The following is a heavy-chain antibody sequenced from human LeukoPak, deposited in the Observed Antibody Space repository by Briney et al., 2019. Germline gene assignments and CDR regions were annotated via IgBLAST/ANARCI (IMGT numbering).Heavy chain of an antibody. J-gene: IGHJ6*03. Sequence: ASVKVSCKASGGTFSRDIINWVRQAPGQGLEWMGGFIPFRGTANYAQKFQGRVTISMDESTTTAYMELSSLRSEDTAVYYCARSNTPLGDWYMDVWGEGTTVTVSS. CDR2: FIPFRGTA. CDR3: ARSNTPLGDWYMDV. V-gene: IGHV1-69*16. D-gene: IGHD3-16*01. CDR1: GGTFSRDI.